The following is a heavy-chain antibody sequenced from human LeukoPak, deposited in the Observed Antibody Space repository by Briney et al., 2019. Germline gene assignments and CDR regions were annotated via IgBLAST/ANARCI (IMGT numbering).Heavy chain of an antibody. V-gene: IGHV3-30*18. J-gene: IGHJ6*02. Sequence: PGGSLRLSCAASGFTFSSYGIHWVRQAPGKGLEWVAVISYLGDDQFYAESVKGRFTISRDNSKKTVFLQMNSLRGEDTAVYYCAKDRSSGPHYHYGMDVWGQGTTVIVSS. CDR2: ISYLGDDQ. CDR3: AKDRSSGPHYHYGMDV. D-gene: IGHD6-25*01. CDR1: GFTFSSYG.